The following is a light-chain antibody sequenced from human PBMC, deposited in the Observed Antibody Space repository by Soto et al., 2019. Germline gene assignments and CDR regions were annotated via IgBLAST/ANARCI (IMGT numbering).Light chain of an antibody. CDR2: DVT. J-gene: IGLJ1*01. CDR3: TSYTSGSTTYV. Sequence: QSVLTQPASVSGSPGQAITISCPGTSSDVGGYNYVSWYQQHPGKAPKLMIYDVTNRPSGVSDRFSGSKSGNTASLTISGLQAEDEADYYCTSYTSGSTTYVFGTGTKVTVL. CDR1: SSDVGGYNY. V-gene: IGLV2-14*01.